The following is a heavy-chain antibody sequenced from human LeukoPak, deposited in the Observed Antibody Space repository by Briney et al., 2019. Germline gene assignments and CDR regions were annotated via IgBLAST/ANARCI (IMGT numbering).Heavy chain of an antibody. V-gene: IGHV1-2*02. J-gene: IGHJ5*02. CDR3: ARSLWFGEFQLDP. CDR2: INPNSGGT. CDR1: GYTFTGYY. D-gene: IGHD3-10*01. Sequence: GASVKVSCKASGYTFTGYYMHWVRQAPGQGLEWMGWINPNSGGTNYAQKFQGRVTMTRDTSISTAYMELSRLRSDDTAVYYCARSLWFGEFQLDPWGQGTPVTVSS.